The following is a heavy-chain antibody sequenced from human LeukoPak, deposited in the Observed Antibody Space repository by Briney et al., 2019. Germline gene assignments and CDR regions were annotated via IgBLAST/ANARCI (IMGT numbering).Heavy chain of an antibody. CDR3: ARGSSLRYFDWLLQAPDY. V-gene: IGHV4-34*01. D-gene: IGHD3-9*01. J-gene: IGHJ4*02. CDR1: GGSFSGYY. Sequence: PSETLSLTCAVYGGSFSGYYWSWIRQPPGKGLEWIGEINHSGSTNYNPSLKSRVTISVDTSKNQFSLKLSSVTAADTALYYCARGSSLRYFDWLLQAPDYWGQGTLVTVSS. CDR2: INHSGST.